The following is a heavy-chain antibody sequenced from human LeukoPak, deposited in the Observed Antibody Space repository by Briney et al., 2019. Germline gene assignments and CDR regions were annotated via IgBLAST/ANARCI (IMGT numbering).Heavy chain of an antibody. CDR2: ISGSGGST. V-gene: IGHV3-23*01. Sequence: PGGSLRLSCAASGFTFSSYAMSWVRQAPGKGLEWVSAISGSGGSTYYADSVKGRFTISRDNSKNTLYLQMNSLRAEDPAVYYCAVVAATLVWSTTFDYWGQGTLVTVSS. CDR3: AVVAATLVWSTTFDY. J-gene: IGHJ4*02. D-gene: IGHD2-15*01. CDR1: GFTFSSYA.